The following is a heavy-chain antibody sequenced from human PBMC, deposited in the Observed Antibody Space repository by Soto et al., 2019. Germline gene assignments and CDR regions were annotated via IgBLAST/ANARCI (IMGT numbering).Heavy chain of an antibody. CDR2: VSYDGSNE. J-gene: IGHJ6*01. V-gene: IGHV3-30*18. CDR1: GFAFSSYG. CDR3: AKDKSIAVAGRINYYHYNMYV. D-gene: IGHD6-19*01. Sequence: QSGGSLRLSCAGSGFAFSSYGMYWVRQAPGKGLEWVAVVSYDGSNEFYADSVKGRFTISRDNSKNTLYLQMHSLRAEDTAVYYCAKDKSIAVAGRINYYHYNMYVRDQGTTGTVSS.